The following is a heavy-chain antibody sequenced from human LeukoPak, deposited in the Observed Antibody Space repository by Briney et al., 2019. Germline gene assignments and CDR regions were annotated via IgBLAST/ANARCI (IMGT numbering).Heavy chain of an antibody. CDR3: ARKPYYGSGSFDY. J-gene: IGHJ4*02. CDR2: INHRGST. V-gene: IGHV4-34*01. Sequence: SETLSLTCAVYGGSFSGYYWSWIRQPPGKGLEWIGEINHRGSTNYNPSLKSRVTISVDTSKNQFSLKLSSVTAADTAVYYCARKPYYGSGSFDYWGQGTLVTVSS. D-gene: IGHD3-10*01. CDR1: GGSFSGYY.